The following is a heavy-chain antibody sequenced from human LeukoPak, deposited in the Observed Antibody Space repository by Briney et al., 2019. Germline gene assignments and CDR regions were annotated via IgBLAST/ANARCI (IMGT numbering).Heavy chain of an antibody. CDR3: TTSWPKVREGDQ. Sequence: GGSLRLSCAASGFTFSLYAMRWVRQAPGKGLEWLAEIGAGGDGAYHADSVKGRFTISRDNSKNTLFLQMNSLRAEDTAVYYCTTSWPKVREGDQWGQGTLVTVSS. J-gene: IGHJ4*02. CDR1: GFTFSLYA. CDR2: IGAGGDGA. V-gene: IGHV3-23*01. D-gene: IGHD3-16*01.